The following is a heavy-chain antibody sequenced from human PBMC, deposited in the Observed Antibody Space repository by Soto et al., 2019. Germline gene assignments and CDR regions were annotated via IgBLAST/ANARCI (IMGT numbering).Heavy chain of an antibody. CDR2: IYYSGST. V-gene: IGHV4-31*03. D-gene: IGHD2-21*01. J-gene: IGHJ4*02. CDR3: VRRVIERAIGK. CDR1: GGSISSGGYY. Sequence: PSETLSLTCTVSGGSISSGGYYWSWIRQHPGKGLEWIGYIYYSGSTYYNPSLKSRVTISVDTSKNQFSLKLSSVTAADTGVNYCVRRVIERAIGKWGEGNLVTV.